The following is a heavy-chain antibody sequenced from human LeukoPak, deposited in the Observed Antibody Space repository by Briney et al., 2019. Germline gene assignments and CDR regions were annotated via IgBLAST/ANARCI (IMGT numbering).Heavy chain of an antibody. J-gene: IGHJ4*02. CDR3: TRVKGIQVTFPGDY. V-gene: IGHV1-2*02. D-gene: IGHD5-18*01. CDR1: GYTFSGYY. Sequence: ASVKVSCKASGYTFSGYYMHWVRQAPGQGLEWMGWINPNTGGTNNAQKFQGRVTLTRDTSISTAYMELSSLRSDDTAVYYCTRVKGIQVTFPGDYWGQGTPVTVSS. CDR2: INPNTGGT.